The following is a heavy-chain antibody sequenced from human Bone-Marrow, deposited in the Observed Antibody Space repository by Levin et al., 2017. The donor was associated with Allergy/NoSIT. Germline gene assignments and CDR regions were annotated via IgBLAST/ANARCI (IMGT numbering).Heavy chain of an antibody. D-gene: IGHD2-2*03. J-gene: IGHJ4*02. V-gene: IGHV4-31*03. Sequence: SQTLSLTCTVSGASISGGGYHWSWIRQHAGKGLEWIGYIYYSGSTYYNPSLKSRVMISVDTSKNQFSLKVSSTTAADTAVYYCAREDGSTFDSWGQGTLVTVSS. CDR2: IYYSGST. CDR1: GASISGGGYH. CDR3: AREDGSTFDS.